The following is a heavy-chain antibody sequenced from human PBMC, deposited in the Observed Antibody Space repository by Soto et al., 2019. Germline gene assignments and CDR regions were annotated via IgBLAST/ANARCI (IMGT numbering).Heavy chain of an antibody. CDR3: ARDKITGLFDY. Sequence: SETLSLTCAVYGGXFSGYYWTWIRQPPGTGLEWIGEINHSGSTNYNPSLKSRVTISVDTSKNQFSLKLTSVTAADTAVYYCARDKITGLFDYWGQGTLVTLSS. V-gene: IGHV4-34*01. D-gene: IGHD2-8*02. CDR2: INHSGST. CDR1: GGXFSGYY. J-gene: IGHJ4*02.